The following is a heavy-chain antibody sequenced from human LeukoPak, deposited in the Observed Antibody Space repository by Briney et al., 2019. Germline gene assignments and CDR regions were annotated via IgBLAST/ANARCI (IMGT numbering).Heavy chain of an antibody. V-gene: IGHV3-66*01. CDR1: GFTVSSNY. J-gene: IGHJ4*02. CDR3: ARSAATSYCGGDCYSYFDY. D-gene: IGHD2-21*02. Sequence: PGGSLRLSCAASGFTVSSNYMSWVRQAPGKGLEWVSVIYSGGSTYYAGSVKGRFTISRDNSKNTLYLQMNSLRAEDTAVYYCARSAATSYCGGDCYSYFDYWGQGTLVTVSS. CDR2: IYSGGST.